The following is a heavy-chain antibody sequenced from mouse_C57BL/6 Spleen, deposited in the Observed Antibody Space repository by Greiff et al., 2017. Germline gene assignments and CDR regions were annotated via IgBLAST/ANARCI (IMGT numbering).Heavy chain of an antibody. CDR2: ISYDGSN. Sequence: EVQLQESGPGLVKPSQSLSLTCSVTGYSITSGYYWNWIRQFPGNKLEWMGYISYDGSNNYHPSLKNRISITRDTSKNQFFLKLNSVTTEDTATYYCARGGNGNFDYWGQGTTLTVSS. CDR1: GYSITSGYY. J-gene: IGHJ2*01. CDR3: ARGGNGNFDY. V-gene: IGHV3-6*01.